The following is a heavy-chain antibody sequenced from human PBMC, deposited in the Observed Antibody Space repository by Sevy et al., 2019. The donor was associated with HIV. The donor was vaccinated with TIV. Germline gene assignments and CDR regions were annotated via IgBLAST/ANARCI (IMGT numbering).Heavy chain of an antibody. J-gene: IGHJ3*02. CDR3: ARRGVRGAFDI. Sequence: GGSLRLSCAASGFTFSSYDMHWVRQPTGKGVEWVSAIGTAGDTYYPGSVKGRFTISRENAKNSLYLQMNSLRAGDTAVYYCARRGVRGAFDIWGQGTTVTVSS. CDR1: GFTFSSYD. V-gene: IGHV3-13*01. CDR2: IGTAGDT. D-gene: IGHD3-10*01.